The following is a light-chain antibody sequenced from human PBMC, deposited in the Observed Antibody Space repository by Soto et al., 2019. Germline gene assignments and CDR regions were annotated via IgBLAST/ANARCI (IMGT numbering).Light chain of an antibody. CDR2: KAS. CDR3: QHYTIYSEA. Sequence: DIQMTQSPSTLSGSVGDRVTITCRASQTISSRLAWYQQKPGKAPKLLIYKASTLKSGVPSRFSGSGSGTEFTLTISSLQPDDFATYYCQHYTIYSEAFGQGTKV. CDR1: QTISSR. J-gene: IGKJ1*01. V-gene: IGKV1-5*03.